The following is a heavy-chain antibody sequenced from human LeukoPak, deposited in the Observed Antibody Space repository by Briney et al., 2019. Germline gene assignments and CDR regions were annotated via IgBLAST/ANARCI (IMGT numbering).Heavy chain of an antibody. Sequence: PSETLSLTCTVSGGSISSGDYYWSWIRQPPGKGLEWIGYIYYSGSTYYNPSLKSRVTISVDTSKNQFSLKLSSVTAADTAVYYCAREVGPLAPMTPGAFDIWGQGTMVTVSS. CDR3: AREVGPLAPMTPGAFDI. D-gene: IGHD1-26*01. J-gene: IGHJ3*02. CDR2: IYYSGST. CDR1: GGSISSGDYY. V-gene: IGHV4-30-4*01.